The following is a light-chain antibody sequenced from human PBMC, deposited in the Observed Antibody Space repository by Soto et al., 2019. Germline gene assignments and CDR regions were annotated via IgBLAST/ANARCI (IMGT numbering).Light chain of an antibody. CDR3: QQANSFPLS. CDR2: AAS. V-gene: IGKV1-12*01. CDR1: QDIRTR. J-gene: IGKJ5*01. Sequence: DIQVTQSPSSVSASVGDSVTITCRASQDIRTRLAWYQQKPWKAPKVLIYAASTLEAGVPLRFSGSGYGTDFTLTISGLQPEDFATYYCQQANSFPLSFGQGTRLEIK.